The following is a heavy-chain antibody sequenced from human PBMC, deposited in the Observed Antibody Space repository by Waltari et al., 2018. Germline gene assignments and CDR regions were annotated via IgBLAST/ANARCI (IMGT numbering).Heavy chain of an antibody. CDR1: GCSLKTSNS. V-gene: IGHV4-4*02. J-gene: IGHJ4*02. D-gene: IGHD3-3*01. Sequence: QVQLQESGPGLVKPSETLSLSCAVSGCSLKTSNSWNWVRQAPGKGLEWLGEVFDSGSTNYHVSLKSRLTISIDMSKNQFSLELTSVSASDTAIYYCAKDTRITIFGTPGVMGYWGQGTLVTVSS. CDR2: VFDSGST. CDR3: AKDTRITIFGTPGVMGY.